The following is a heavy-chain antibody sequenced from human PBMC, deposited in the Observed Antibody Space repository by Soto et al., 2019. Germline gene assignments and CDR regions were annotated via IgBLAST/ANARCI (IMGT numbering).Heavy chain of an antibody. CDR2: ISSGSSYI. CDR1: GFTFSNYN. D-gene: IGHD6-13*01. V-gene: IGHV3-21*01. CDR3: AIDFSNSWYFFGY. Sequence: GGSLRLSCAASGFTFSNYNMNWVRQAPGKGLEWVSSISSGSSYIYYADSVRGRFTISRDNAKNSLYLQLNSLRAEDTAVYYCAIDFSNSWYFFGYWGRGTLVTVSS. J-gene: IGHJ4*02.